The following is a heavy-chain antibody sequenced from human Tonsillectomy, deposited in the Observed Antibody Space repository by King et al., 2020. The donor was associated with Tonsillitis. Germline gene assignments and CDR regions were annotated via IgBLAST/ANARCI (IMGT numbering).Heavy chain of an antibody. J-gene: IGHJ3*02. Sequence: EVQLVESGGGLVQPGGSLRLSCAASGFTFSSYDMHWVRQATGKGLEWVSAIGTAGDTYYPGSVKGRFTISRENAKISLYLQMNSLRAGDTAVYYCARGGIAVAGDAFDIWGQGTMVTVSS. D-gene: IGHD6-19*01. V-gene: IGHV3-13*01. CDR2: IGTAGDT. CDR1: GFTFSSYD. CDR3: ARGGIAVAGDAFDI.